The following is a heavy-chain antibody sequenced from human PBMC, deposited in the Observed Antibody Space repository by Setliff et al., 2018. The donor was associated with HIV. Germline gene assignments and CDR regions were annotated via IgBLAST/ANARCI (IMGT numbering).Heavy chain of an antibody. V-gene: IGHV4-4*07. J-gene: IGHJ6*03. Sequence: SETLSLTCTVSGGSISSYYWSWIRQPAGKGLEWIGRIYPSGSTSYNPSLKSRVTMSVDTSKNQIPLRLSSVTAADTAVFYCAREFYHYDSSDYYSDYYYYYMDVWGKGTTVTVSS. CDR2: IYPSGST. CDR1: GGSISSYY. D-gene: IGHD3-22*01. CDR3: AREFYHYDSSDYYSDYYYYYMDV.